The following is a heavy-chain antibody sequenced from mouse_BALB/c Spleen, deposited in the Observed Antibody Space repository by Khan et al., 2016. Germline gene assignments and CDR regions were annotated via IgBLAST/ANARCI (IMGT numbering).Heavy chain of an antibody. CDR3: ARTGDYPYYAMDY. V-gene: IGHV9-3*02. J-gene: IGHJ4*01. CDR2: INTNTGEP. CDR1: EYTFTNYG. Sequence: QSQLVQSGPELKKPGDTVKISFKASEYTFTNYGMNWVKQAPGKGLKWMGWINTNTGEPTYAAEFKGRFAFSLEASASTAYVKINNLRYEESATYCCARTGDYPYYAMDYWGQGTSVTVSS. D-gene: IGHD2-13*01.